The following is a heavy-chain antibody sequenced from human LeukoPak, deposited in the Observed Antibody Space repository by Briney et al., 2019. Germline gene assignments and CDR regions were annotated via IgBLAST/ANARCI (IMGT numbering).Heavy chain of an antibody. Sequence: GESRKISCKGSGSSFTSYWIGWVRQMPGKGLEWMGIIYPGDSDTRYSPSFQGQVTISADKSISTAYLQWSSLKASDTAMYYCARHQGHYGDYIYFDYWGQGPLVTVSS. D-gene: IGHD4-17*01. J-gene: IGHJ4*02. CDR1: GSSFTSYW. CDR2: IYPGDSDT. CDR3: ARHQGHYGDYIYFDY. V-gene: IGHV5-51*01.